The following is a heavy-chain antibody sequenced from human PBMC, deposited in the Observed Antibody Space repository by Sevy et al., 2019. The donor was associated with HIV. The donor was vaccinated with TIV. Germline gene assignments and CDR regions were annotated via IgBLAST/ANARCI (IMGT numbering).Heavy chain of an antibody. CDR3: AKDPPEPRYYDSSGYSH. V-gene: IGHV3-23*01. CDR1: GFTFSSYA. CDR2: ISGSGGST. J-gene: IGHJ4*02. D-gene: IGHD3-22*01. Sequence: GGSLRLSCATSGFTFSSYAMSWVRQAPGKGLEWVSAISGSGGSTYYADSVKGRFTISRDNSKNTLYLQMNSLRAEDTAVYYCAKDPPEPRYYDSSGYSHWGQGTLVTVSS.